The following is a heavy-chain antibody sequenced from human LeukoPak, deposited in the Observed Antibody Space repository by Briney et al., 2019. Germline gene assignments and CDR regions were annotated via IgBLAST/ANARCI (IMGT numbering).Heavy chain of an antibody. Sequence: GASVKVSCKASGYTFTGYYMHWVRQAPGQGLEWMGWINPNSGGTNYAQKFQGWVTMTRDTSISTAYMELSRLRSDDTAVYYCARGGHTMVRGPDAFDIWGQGTMVTDSS. D-gene: IGHD3-10*01. CDR2: INPNSGGT. CDR3: ARGGHTMVRGPDAFDI. J-gene: IGHJ3*02. V-gene: IGHV1-2*04. CDR1: GYTFTGYY.